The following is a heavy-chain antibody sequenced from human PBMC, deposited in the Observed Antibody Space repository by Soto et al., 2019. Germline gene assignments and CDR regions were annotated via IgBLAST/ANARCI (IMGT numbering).Heavy chain of an antibody. V-gene: IGHV3-30*14. CDR1: GFTFSSYA. D-gene: IGHD6-6*01. J-gene: IGHJ4*02. CDR3: ARPYSSSLSYYFDY. CDR2: ISYDGSNK. Sequence: GGSLRLSCAASGFTFSSYAMHGVRQAPGKGLEWVAVISYDGSNKYYADSVKGRFTISRDNSKNTLYLQMNSLRAEDTAVYYCARPYSSSLSYYFDYWGQGTLVTVSS.